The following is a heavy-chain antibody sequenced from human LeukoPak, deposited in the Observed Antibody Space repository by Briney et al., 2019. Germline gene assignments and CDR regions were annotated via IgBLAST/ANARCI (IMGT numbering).Heavy chain of an antibody. V-gene: IGHV3-48*04. CDR2: ISRSGSTI. D-gene: IGHD1-1*01. CDR1: GFTFSSYW. CDR3: ARADWTT. J-gene: IGHJ5*02. Sequence: GGSLRLSCAASGFTFSSYWMTWVRQAPGKGLEWVSYISRSGSTIYYADSVKGRFIISRGNAKNSLYLQMNSLRAEDTAVYYCARADWTTWGQGTLVIVSS.